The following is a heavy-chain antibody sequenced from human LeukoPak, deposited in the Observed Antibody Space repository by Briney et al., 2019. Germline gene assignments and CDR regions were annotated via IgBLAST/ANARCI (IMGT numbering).Heavy chain of an antibody. Sequence: PGGSLRLSCAASGFTFSRYGMHWVRQAPGKGLKWVAVIWYDGSNKYYADSVKGRFTISRDNSKNTLYLQMNSLRAEDTAVYYCARAPNWGSHFDYWGQGTLVTVSS. J-gene: IGHJ4*02. CDR1: GFTFSRYG. V-gene: IGHV3-33*01. CDR2: IWYDGSNK. CDR3: ARAPNWGSHFDY. D-gene: IGHD7-27*01.